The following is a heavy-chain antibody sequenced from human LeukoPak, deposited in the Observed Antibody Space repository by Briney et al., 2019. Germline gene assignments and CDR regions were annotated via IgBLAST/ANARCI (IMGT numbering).Heavy chain of an antibody. D-gene: IGHD3-10*01. J-gene: IGHJ4*02. CDR3: ARAAYYYGSGSYFWDRYFDY. CDR1: GGTFSSYA. CDR2: IIPILGIA. Sequence: SVKVSCKASGGTFSSYAISWVRQAPGQGLEWMGRIIPILGIANYAQKFQGRVTITADKSTSTAYMELSSLRSEDTAVYYCARAAYYYGSGSYFWDRYFDYWGQGTLVTVSS. V-gene: IGHV1-69*04.